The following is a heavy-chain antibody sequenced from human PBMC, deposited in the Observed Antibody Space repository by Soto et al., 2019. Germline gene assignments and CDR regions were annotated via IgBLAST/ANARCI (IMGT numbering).Heavy chain of an antibody. J-gene: IGHJ4*02. V-gene: IGHV3-48*01. Sequence: EVHLVESGGGLVQSGGSLTLSWAASGFAFSDYGMMWGRQASGKGLLFISFICGSTIYYSDSVKGRFTLSRDNAKNSLYLQMDNLAAEDTAVYYCARDRGSMGSVDTMRGYWGQGILVTVSS. CDR2: ICGSTI. D-gene: IGHD5-12*01. CDR1: GFAFSDYG. CDR3: ARDRGSMGSVDTMRGY.